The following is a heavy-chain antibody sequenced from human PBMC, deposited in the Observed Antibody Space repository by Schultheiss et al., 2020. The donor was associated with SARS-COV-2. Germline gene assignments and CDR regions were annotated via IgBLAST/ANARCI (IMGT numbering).Heavy chain of an antibody. V-gene: IGHV4-61*05. CDR3: ATKSRHDYGDFISQDYYMDV. CDR2: IYYSGST. J-gene: IGHJ6*03. Sequence: SETLSLTCTVSGGSISSSSYYWGWIRQPPGKGLEWIGYIYYSGSTNYNPSLKSRVTISVDTSKNQFSLKLSSVTAADTAVYYCATKSRHDYGDFISQDYYMDVWGKGTTVTVSS. D-gene: IGHD4-17*01. CDR1: GGSISSSSYY.